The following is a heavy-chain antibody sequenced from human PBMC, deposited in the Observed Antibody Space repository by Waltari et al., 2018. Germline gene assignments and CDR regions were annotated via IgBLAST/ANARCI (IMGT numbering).Heavy chain of an antibody. Sequence: EVQLVESGGGLVQPGRSLRLSCTASGFTFVDYAMSWVRQAPGKGLEWVGFIRSKAYGGTTEYAASVKGRVTSSRDDSKSIAYLQMNSLKTEDTAVYYCTRDSSSVFGVVTNFDYWGQGTLVTVSS. CDR1: GFTFVDYA. D-gene: IGHD3-3*01. CDR2: IRSKAYGGTT. J-gene: IGHJ4*02. V-gene: IGHV3-49*04. CDR3: TRDSSSVFGVVTNFDY.